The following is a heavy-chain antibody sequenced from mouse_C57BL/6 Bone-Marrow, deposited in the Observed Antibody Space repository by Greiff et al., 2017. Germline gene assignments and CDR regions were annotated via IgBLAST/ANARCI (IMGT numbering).Heavy chain of an antibody. CDR3: ARDGSSSDY. V-gene: IGHV5-4*01. D-gene: IGHD1-1*01. CDR1: GFTFSSYA. CDR2: ISDGGSYT. Sequence: EVQLVESGGGLVKPGGSLKLSCAASGFTFSSYALSWVRQTPEKRLEWVATISDGGSYTYYPDNVKGRFTISRDNAKNNLYLQMSHLKSEDTAMXYCARDGSSSDYWGQGTTLTVSS. J-gene: IGHJ2*01.